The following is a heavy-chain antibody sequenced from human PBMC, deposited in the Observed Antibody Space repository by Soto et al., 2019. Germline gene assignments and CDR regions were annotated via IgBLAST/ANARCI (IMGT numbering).Heavy chain of an antibody. J-gene: IGHJ4*02. CDR2: VYWDDDK. D-gene: IGHD2-2*01. CDR3: VHRAIQSCSTTTCHANFDY. CDR1: GFSLTTTEVG. V-gene: IGHV2-5*02. Sequence: SGPTLVNPTQTLTLTCSFSGFSLTTTEVGVGWIRQPPGKAPEWLALVYWDDDKRYSPSLKSRLTITKDTSKNHAVLTMTNMDPVDTATYYCVHRAIQSCSTTTCHANFDYWGQGILVTVSS.